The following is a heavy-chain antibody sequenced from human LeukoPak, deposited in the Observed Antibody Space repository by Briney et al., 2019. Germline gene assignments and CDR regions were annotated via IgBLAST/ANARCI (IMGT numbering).Heavy chain of an antibody. CDR3: AKDQTDFDWLLSS. J-gene: IGHJ4*02. Sequence: GGSLRLSCAASGFTFSSYAMHWVRQAPGKGLEWVAVISYDGSNKYYADSVKGRFTISRDNSKNTLYMQMNSLRAEDTAVYYCAKDQTDFDWLLSSWGQGTLVTVSS. V-gene: IGHV3-30-3*01. CDR1: GFTFSSYA. CDR2: ISYDGSNK. D-gene: IGHD3-9*01.